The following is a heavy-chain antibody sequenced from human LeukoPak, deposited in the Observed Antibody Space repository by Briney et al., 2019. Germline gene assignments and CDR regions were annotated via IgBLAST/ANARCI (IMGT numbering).Heavy chain of an antibody. D-gene: IGHD3-22*01. V-gene: IGHV3-30*04. J-gene: IGHJ4*02. CDR2: ISYDGSNK. Sequence: GRSLRLSCAASGFTFSSYAMHWVRQAPGKGLEWVAVISYDGSNKYYAASVKGRFTISRDNSKNTLYLQMNSLRAEDTAVYYCAREGVYSSGWSAYYYDSSGYGHLDYWGQGTLVTVSS. CDR3: AREGVYSSGWSAYYYDSSGYGHLDY. CDR1: GFTFSSYA.